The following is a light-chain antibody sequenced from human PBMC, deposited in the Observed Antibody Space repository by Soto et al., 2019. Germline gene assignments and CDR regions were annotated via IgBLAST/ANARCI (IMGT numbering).Light chain of an antibody. Sequence: TQSPSTLSTSIGDRVTITCRASQSISDSLAWYQQKPGQAPRLLIYSASRRATGFPARFSGSGSGTDFTLTISRLEPADFAVYYCQHYGSSPITFGQGTRLEIK. J-gene: IGKJ5*01. CDR3: QHYGSSPIT. CDR1: QSISDS. V-gene: IGKV3-20*01. CDR2: SAS.